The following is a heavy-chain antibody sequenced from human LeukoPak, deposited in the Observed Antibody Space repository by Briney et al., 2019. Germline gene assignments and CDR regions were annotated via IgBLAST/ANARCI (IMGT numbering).Heavy chain of an antibody. Sequence: PGGSLRLSCAASGFTFSSYSMNWVRQAPGKGLEWASYISSSSSTIYYADSVKGRFTISRDNAKKSLYLQMNSLRAEDTAVYYCAKRGSESYSDFDYWGQGTQVTVSS. CDR2: ISSSSSTI. CDR1: GFTFSSYS. CDR3: AKRGSESYSDFDY. J-gene: IGHJ4*02. D-gene: IGHD3-10*01. V-gene: IGHV3-48*01.